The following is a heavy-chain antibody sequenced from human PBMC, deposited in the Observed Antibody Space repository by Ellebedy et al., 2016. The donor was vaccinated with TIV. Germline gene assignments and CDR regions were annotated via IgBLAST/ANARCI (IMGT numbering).Heavy chain of an antibody. D-gene: IGHD3-22*01. CDR3: ARGRRYDSSGYYYNY. CDR2: IWSDGSNK. V-gene: IGHV3-33*01. CDR1: GFTFSSYG. J-gene: IGHJ4*02. Sequence: PGGSLRLSCAASGFTFSSYGMHWVRQAPGKGLELVAVIWSDGSNKYYADSVKGRFTISRDNSKNTLYLQMNILRAEDTAVYYCARGRRYDSSGYYYNYWGQGTLVTVSS.